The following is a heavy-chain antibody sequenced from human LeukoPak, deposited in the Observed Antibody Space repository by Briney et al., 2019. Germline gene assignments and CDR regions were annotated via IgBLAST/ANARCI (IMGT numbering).Heavy chain of an antibody. J-gene: IGHJ4*02. D-gene: IGHD3-10*01. CDR3: ARVVDYGSGSYYKGSHDY. CDR1: GFTFISYT. CDR2: ISSSSSYI. Sequence: GGSLRLSCAASGFTFISYTMNWVRQAPGKGLEWVSSISSSSSYIYYADSVKGRFTISRDNAKNSLYLQMNSLRAEDTAVYYCARVVDYGSGSYYKGSHDYWGQGTLVTVSS. V-gene: IGHV3-21*01.